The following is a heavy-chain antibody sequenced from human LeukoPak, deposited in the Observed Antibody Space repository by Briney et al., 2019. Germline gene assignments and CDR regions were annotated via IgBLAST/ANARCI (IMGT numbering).Heavy chain of an antibody. Sequence: GEFLKISCKGSGYRLTNYWIGLVRPMPGKGLEWGGIIYPGDSDTRYSPSFQGQVTISADKSITTAYLQWSSLKASDTAMYYCARTGYSSGWYGGFDIWGQGTLVSVSS. CDR3: ARTGYSSGWYGGFDI. D-gene: IGHD6-19*01. CDR2: IYPGDSDT. CDR1: GYRLTNYW. V-gene: IGHV5-51*01. J-gene: IGHJ3*02.